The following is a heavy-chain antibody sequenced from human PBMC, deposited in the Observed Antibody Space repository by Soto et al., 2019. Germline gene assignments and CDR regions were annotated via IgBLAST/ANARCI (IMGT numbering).Heavy chain of an antibody. Sequence: DVQLLESGGILVQPGGSLRLSCTGSGFTFSSYAFSWVRRAPGKGLEWVSAITGDGDSTYYADSARGRFTISRDNSRSTLYLQMNSLRAEDTAVYYCAKPLTTYLLFPFDYWGQGTLVTVSS. CDR1: GFTFSSYA. V-gene: IGHV3-23*01. D-gene: IGHD2-21*01. CDR3: AKPLTTYLLFPFDY. CDR2: ITGDGDST. J-gene: IGHJ4*02.